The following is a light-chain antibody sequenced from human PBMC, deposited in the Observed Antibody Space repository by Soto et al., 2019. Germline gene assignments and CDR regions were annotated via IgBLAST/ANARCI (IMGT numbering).Light chain of an antibody. CDR1: SSDVGSYNL. Sequence: QSALTQPASVSGSPGQSITISCTGTSSDVGSYNLVSWYQQHPGKAPKLMIYEVSKRPSGVSNRFSGSKSGNTASLTISGLQAEDEADYYCCSYAGRSTLVFGGGPKLTVL. V-gene: IGLV2-23*02. CDR3: CSYAGRSTLV. CDR2: EVS. J-gene: IGLJ2*01.